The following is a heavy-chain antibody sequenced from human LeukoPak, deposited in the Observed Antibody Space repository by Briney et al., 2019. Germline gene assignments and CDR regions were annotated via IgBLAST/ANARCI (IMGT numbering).Heavy chain of an antibody. Sequence: SETLSLTCTVSGGSISTYYWSWIRQPPGKGLEWIGYIYYSGSTNYNPSLKSRVTISVDTSKNQFSLKLSSVTAADTAVYYCARYSASWFYFQHWDQGTLVTVSS. V-gene: IGHV4-59*01. D-gene: IGHD6-13*01. CDR1: GGSISTYY. J-gene: IGHJ1*01. CDR2: IYYSGST. CDR3: ARYSASWFYFQH.